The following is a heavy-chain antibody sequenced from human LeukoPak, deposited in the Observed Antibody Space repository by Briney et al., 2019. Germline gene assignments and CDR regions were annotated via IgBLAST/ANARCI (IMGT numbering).Heavy chain of an antibody. J-gene: IGHJ6*02. D-gene: IGHD6-13*01. Sequence: GGSLRLSCTASRFTFSSYGMHWVRQAPGKGLECVAFISYDGSNKYYADSVKGRFTISRDNSKNTLYLQMNSLRAEDTAAYYCAKELVQQLVLYYYGMDVWGQGTTVTVSS. V-gene: IGHV3-30*18. CDR1: RFTFSSYG. CDR3: AKELVQQLVLYYYGMDV. CDR2: ISYDGSNK.